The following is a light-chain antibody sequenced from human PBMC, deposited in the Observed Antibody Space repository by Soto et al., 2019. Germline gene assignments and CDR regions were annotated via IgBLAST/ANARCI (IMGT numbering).Light chain of an antibody. CDR1: SSNIGSNY. CDR3: AAWDDSLSGYV. J-gene: IGLJ1*01. V-gene: IGLV1-47*02. CDR2: SNN. Sequence: QSALTQPPSASGTPGQRVTISCSGSSSNIGSNYVYWYQQLPGTAPKLLIYSNNQRPSGVPDRFSGSKSGTSASLAISGLRSEDEADYYCAAWDDSLSGYVFGTGTKVTVL.